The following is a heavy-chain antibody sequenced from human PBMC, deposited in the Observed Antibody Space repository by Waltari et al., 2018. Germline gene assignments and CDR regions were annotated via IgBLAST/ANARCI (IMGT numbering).Heavy chain of an antibody. CDR1: GFTFSSYS. CDR3: ARVGGSGSYSHMDV. J-gene: IGHJ6*03. CDR2: ISGGSSTI. D-gene: IGHD3-10*01. Sequence: EVQLVESGGGLVQPGGSLSLSCAASGFTFSSYSMNWVRPAPGKGLGWVSYISGGSSTIYYADSVKGRFTITADESTSTAYMELSSLRSEDTAVYYCARVGGSGSYSHMDVWGKGTTVTVSS. V-gene: IGHV3-48*01.